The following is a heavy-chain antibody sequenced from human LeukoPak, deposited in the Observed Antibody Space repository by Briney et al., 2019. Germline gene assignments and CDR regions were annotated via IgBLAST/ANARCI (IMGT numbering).Heavy chain of an antibody. J-gene: IGHJ4*02. D-gene: IGHD3-10*01. V-gene: IGHV4-39*01. CDR1: GGSISSSSYY. CDR3: ARHGLLWFGESFDY. CDR2: IYYSGST. Sequence: PSETLSLTCTVSGGSISSSSYYWGWIRQPPGKGLEWIGSIYYSGSTYYNPSLKSRVTISVDTSKNQFSLKLSSVTAADTAVYYCARHGLLWFGESFDYWGRGTLVTVSS.